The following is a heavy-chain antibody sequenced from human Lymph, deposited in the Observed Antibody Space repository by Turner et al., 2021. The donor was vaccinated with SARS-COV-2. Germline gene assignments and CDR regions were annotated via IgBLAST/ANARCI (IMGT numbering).Heavy chain of an antibody. J-gene: IGHJ4*02. CDR3: ARGSPQGWYVTVFDY. CDR1: GGSIGSSFYY. Sequence: QLQLQESGPGLVKPSETLSLTCTVSGGSIGSSFYYWGWIRQPLGKGLEWIGCIYYSRSTYDNPSLQSRVTISVDTSKNQFSLKLTSVTAEDTAVFYCARGSPQGWYVTVFDYWGQGTLVTVSS. CDR2: IYYSRST. D-gene: IGHD6-19*01. V-gene: IGHV4-39*01.